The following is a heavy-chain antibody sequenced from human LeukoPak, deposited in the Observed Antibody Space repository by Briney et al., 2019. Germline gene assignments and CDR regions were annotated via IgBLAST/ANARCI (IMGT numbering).Heavy chain of an antibody. CDR1: GDSTNGYY. CDR2: IYTSGTT. V-gene: IGHV4-4*07. J-gene: IGHJ4*02. D-gene: IGHD1-7*01. Sequence: SETLSLTCTVSGDSTNGYYWSWIRQPAGEGLEWIGRIYTSGTTNYNPSLNSRVTMSVDTSKTQFSLRLNSVTAADTAVYYCARGIGTTNFDYWGQGALVTVSS. CDR3: ARGIGTTNFDY.